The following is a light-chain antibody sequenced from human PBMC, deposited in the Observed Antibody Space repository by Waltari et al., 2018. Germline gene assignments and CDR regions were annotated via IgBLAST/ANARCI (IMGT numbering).Light chain of an antibody. CDR2: AAS. V-gene: IGKV1-12*02. J-gene: IGKJ4*01. CDR3: QQANSLPFT. CDR1: QGINKW. Sequence: DIQMTQSPSSVSASIGDRVTITCRASQGINKWLVSYQQKPGKAPNVLIYAASILQSGVPSRFSGSGFGTDFTLTISSLQPEDFATYFCQQANSLPFTFGGGTKVEIK.